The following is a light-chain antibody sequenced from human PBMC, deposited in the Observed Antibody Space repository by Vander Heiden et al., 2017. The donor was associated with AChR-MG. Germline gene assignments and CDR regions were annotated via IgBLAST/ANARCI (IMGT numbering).Light chain of an antibody. J-gene: IGKJ5*01. CDR1: QSVSSY. CDR3: QQRSNWPPLL. V-gene: IGKV3-11*01. Sequence: EIVLTQSPATLSLSPGERATLSCRASQSVSSYLAWYQQKPGQAPRLLIYDASNRATGIPARFSGSGSGTDFTLTISSLEPEDFAVYYCQQRSNWPPLLFGQGTRPEIK. CDR2: DAS.